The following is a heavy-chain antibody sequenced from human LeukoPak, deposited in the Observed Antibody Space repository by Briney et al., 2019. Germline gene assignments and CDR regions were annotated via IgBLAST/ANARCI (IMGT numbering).Heavy chain of an antibody. CDR2: INPNSGGT. D-gene: IGHD1-26*01. V-gene: IGHV1-2*02. Sequence: GASVKVSCKASGYTFTGYYMHWVRPAPGQGLEGVGWINPNSGGTNYAQKFQGRVTMTRDTSISTAYVELSRLRSDDTAVYYCAIYNSGSYERGGLFDAFDIWGQGTMVTVSS. CDR1: GYTFTGYY. J-gene: IGHJ3*02. CDR3: AIYNSGSYERGGLFDAFDI.